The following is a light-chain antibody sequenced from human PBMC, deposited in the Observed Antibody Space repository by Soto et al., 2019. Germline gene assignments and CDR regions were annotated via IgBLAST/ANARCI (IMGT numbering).Light chain of an antibody. V-gene: IGLV2-14*01. J-gene: IGLJ3*02. CDR2: EVS. CDR1: SSDVGSYNY. Sequence: QSVLTQPASVSGSPGQSITISCTGTSSDVGSYNYVSWYQQNPGKAPKLMIYEVSNRPSGVSHRFSGSRSGNTASLTISGLQSEDEADYYCISYTTSNPWVFRGGTTLTVL. CDR3: ISYTTSNPWV.